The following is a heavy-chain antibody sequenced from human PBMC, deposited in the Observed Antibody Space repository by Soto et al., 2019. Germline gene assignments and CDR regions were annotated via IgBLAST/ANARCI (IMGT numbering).Heavy chain of an antibody. Sequence: SLTCSVSGGSIITSYYWGSIRQPPGKGLEWIGSIYYSGTTYYNPSLKSRVTIFVDTSKSQFSLMLGSVTAADTAVYYCARHDWARFYGLDGWGQVTTVTVSS. CDR1: GGSIITSYY. CDR2: IYYSGTT. D-gene: IGHD2-21*01. CDR3: ARHDWARFYGLDG. V-gene: IGHV4-39*01. J-gene: IGHJ6*02.